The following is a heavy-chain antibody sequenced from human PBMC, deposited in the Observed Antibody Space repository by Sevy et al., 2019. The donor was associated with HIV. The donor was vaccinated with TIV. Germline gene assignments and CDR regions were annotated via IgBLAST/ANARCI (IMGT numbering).Heavy chain of an antibody. J-gene: IGHJ4*02. CDR1: GGSITSSDSY. V-gene: IGHV3-20*04. D-gene: IGHD2-21*02. CDR2: INWNGVGT. CDR3: ARERSCGGDCYYFDY. Sequence: ETLSLTCTVSGGSITSSDSYWSWVRQAPGKGLEWVSAINWNGVGTSYADSVKGRFTISRDNAKNSLYVQMNSLRAEDTALYYCARERSCGGDCYYFDYWGQGTLVTVSS.